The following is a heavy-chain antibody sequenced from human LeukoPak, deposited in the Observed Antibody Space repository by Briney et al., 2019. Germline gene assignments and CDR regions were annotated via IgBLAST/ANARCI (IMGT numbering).Heavy chain of an antibody. CDR3: ARKTYYYGSGSYSWDY. CDR2: INSDGSST. CDR1: GFTFSSHA. J-gene: IGHJ4*02. V-gene: IGHV3-74*01. D-gene: IGHD3-10*01. Sequence: GGSLRLSCAASGFTFSSHAMSWVRQAPGKGLVWVSRINSDGSSTSYADSVKGRFTISRDNAKNTLYLQMNSLRAEDTAVYYCARKTYYYGSGSYSWDYWGQGTLVTVSS.